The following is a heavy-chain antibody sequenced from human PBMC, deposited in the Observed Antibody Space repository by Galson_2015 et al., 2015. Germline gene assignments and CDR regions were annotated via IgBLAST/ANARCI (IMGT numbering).Heavy chain of an antibody. J-gene: IGHJ4*02. V-gene: IGHV3-74*01. CDR2: IKTDVSST. CDR1: GFTFSNYW. CDR3: ARESAYGYGEFDS. Sequence: SLRLSCAASGFTFSNYWMHWVRQAPGKGLVWVSRIKTDVSSTSYADSVKGRFTISRDNAKNTLYLQMNSLRAEDTAVYYCARESAYGYGEFDSWGQGTLVTVSS. D-gene: IGHD5-18*01.